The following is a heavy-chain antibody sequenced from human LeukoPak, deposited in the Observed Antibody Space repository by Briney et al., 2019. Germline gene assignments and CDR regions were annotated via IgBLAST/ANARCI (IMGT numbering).Heavy chain of an antibody. V-gene: IGHV1-18*01. CDR1: GYTFTSYG. CDR2: ISAYNGDT. D-gene: IGHD2-2*01. Sequence: ASVKVSCKASGYTFTSYGINWVRQAPGQGLEWMGWISAYNGDTNYAQKLQGRVTMTTDTSTSTAYMELRSLRSDDTAVYYCARLYCSSTSCSNWFDPWGQGTLVTVSS. J-gene: IGHJ5*02. CDR3: ARLYCSSTSCSNWFDP.